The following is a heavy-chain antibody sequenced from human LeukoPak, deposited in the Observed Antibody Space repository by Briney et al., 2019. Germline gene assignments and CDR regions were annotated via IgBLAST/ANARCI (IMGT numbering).Heavy chain of an antibody. CDR1: GGTFSSYA. CDR2: IIPIFGTA. J-gene: IGHJ1*01. CDR3: ASSPTHAEYFQH. V-gene: IGHV1-69*13. Sequence: SVKVSCKASGGTFSSYAISWVRQAPGQGLEWMGGIIPIFGTANYAQKFQGRVTITADESTSTAYMELSSLRSEETAVYYCASSPTHAEYFQHWGQGTLVTVSS.